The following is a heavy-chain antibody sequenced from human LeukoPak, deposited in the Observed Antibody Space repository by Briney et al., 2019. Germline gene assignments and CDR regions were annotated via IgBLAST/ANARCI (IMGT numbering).Heavy chain of an antibody. CDR3: ARGGIPGGNYYREHFDY. J-gene: IGHJ4*02. D-gene: IGHD1-26*01. CDR2: IYPGDSDT. V-gene: IGHV5-51*01. CDR1: GYSFTTYW. Sequence: PGDSLKISCKGSGYSFTTYWIGWVRQVPGKGLEWMGIIYPGDSDTRYSPSFQGRVTISADKSISTAYLQWNSLQASDTAMYYCARGGIPGGNYYREHFDYWAREPWSPSPQ.